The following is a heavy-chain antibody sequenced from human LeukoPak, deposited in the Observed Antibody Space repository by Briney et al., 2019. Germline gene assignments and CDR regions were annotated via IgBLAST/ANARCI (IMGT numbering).Heavy chain of an antibody. V-gene: IGHV3-23*01. CDR1: GFTFSSYG. D-gene: IGHD1-26*01. J-gene: IGHJ4*02. Sequence: GGSLRLSCAASGFTFSSYGMSWVRQAPGKGLEWVSTISGSAYNSYYADSVKGRFTVSRDNSANTLYLQMNSLRAEDTALYYCAKHSGSYFIYYVDSWGQGTLVTVSS. CDR3: AKHSGSYFIYYVDS. CDR2: ISGSAYNS.